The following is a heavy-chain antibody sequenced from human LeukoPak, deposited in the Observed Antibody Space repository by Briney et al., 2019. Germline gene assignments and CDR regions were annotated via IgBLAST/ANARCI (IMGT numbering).Heavy chain of an antibody. V-gene: IGHV3-30*02. Sequence: PGGSLRLSCAASGFTFSSYGMHWVRQAPGKGLEWVAFIRYDGSNKYYADSVKGRFTISRDNSKNTLYLQMNSLRAEDTAVYYCATIPVSYYYGSGPGWPFDYWGQGTLVTVSS. CDR3: ATIPVSYYYGSGPGWPFDY. CDR1: GFTFSSYG. D-gene: IGHD3-10*01. J-gene: IGHJ4*02. CDR2: IRYDGSNK.